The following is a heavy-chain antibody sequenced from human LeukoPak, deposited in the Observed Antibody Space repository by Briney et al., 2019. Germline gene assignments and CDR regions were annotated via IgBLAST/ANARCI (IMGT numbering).Heavy chain of an antibody. CDR1: GGSISSSSYY. V-gene: IGHV4-39*07. Sequence: SETLSLTCTVSGGSISSSSYYWGWIRQPPGKGLEWIGSIYYSGSTYYNPSLKSRVTISVDTSKNQFSLKLSSVTAADTAVYYCARVSGTFDYWGQGTLVTVSS. D-gene: IGHD1-26*01. CDR3: ARVSGTFDY. CDR2: IYYSGST. J-gene: IGHJ4*02.